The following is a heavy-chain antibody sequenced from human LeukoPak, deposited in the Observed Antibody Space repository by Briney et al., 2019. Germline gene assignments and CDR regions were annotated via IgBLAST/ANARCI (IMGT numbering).Heavy chain of an antibody. CDR3: ARDMLRYFRGSAYYYMDV. CDR2: INPNSGGT. D-gene: IGHD3-9*01. J-gene: IGHJ6*03. Sequence: AASVKVSCKASGYTFTGYYMHWVRQAPGQGLEWMGWINPNSGGTNYAQKFQGRVTMTRDTSISTAYMELSRLRSDDTAVYYCARDMLRYFRGSAYYYMDVWGKGTTVTISS. CDR1: GYTFTGYY. V-gene: IGHV1-2*02.